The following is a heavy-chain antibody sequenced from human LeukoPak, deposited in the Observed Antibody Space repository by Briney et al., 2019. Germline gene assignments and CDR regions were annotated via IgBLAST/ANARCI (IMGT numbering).Heavy chain of an antibody. V-gene: IGHV1-69*05. CDR1: GGTFSSYA. CDR2: IIPIFGTA. Sequence: TSVKVSCKASGGTFSSYAISWVRQAPGQGLEWMGGIIPIFGTANYAQKFQGRVTITTDESTSTACMELSSLRSEDTAVYYCASDYGGNYYFDYWGQGTLVTVSS. D-gene: IGHD4-23*01. CDR3: ASDYGGNYYFDY. J-gene: IGHJ4*02.